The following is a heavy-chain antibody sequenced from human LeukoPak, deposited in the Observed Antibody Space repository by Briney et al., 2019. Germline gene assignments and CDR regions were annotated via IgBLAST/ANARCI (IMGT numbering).Heavy chain of an antibody. V-gene: IGHV1-8*01. CDR2: MNPNSGNT. CDR1: GYTFTSYD. D-gene: IGHD3-3*01. CDR3: ARGQYYDFWSGYSHYYYYGMDV. Sequence: ASVKVSCKASGYTFTSYDINWVRQATGQGLEWMGWMNPNSGNTNYAQKLQGRVTMTTDTSTSTAYMELRSLRSDDTAVHYCARGQYYDFWSGYSHYYYYGMDVWGQGTTVTVSS. J-gene: IGHJ6*02.